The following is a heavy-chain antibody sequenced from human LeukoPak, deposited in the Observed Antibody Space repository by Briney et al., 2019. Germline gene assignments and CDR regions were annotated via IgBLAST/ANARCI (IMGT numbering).Heavy chain of an antibody. CDR1: GFTFSSYG. CDR2: IRYDGSNK. J-gene: IGHJ4*02. Sequence: GGSLRLSCAASGFTFSSYGMHWVRQAPGKGLEWLAFIRYDGSNKYYADSVKGRFTISRDNSKNTLYLQMNSLRAEDTAVYYCAKDAYYYGSGSYFRYWGQGTLVTVSS. D-gene: IGHD3-10*01. V-gene: IGHV3-30*02. CDR3: AKDAYYYGSGSYFRY.